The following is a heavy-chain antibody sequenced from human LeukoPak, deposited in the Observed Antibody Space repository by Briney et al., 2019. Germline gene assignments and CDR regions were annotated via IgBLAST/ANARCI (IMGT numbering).Heavy chain of an antibody. CDR2: INHSGNT. Sequence: SETLSLTCAVYGGSFSGYYWSWIRQPPGKGLEWIGEINHSGNTNYNPSLKSRVTISVDTSKNQFSLKLSSVTAADTAVYYCARLGRKTTVVPPDFDCWGQGTLVTVSS. CDR1: GGSFSGYY. D-gene: IGHD4-23*01. J-gene: IGHJ4*02. V-gene: IGHV4-34*01. CDR3: ARLGRKTTVVPPDFDC.